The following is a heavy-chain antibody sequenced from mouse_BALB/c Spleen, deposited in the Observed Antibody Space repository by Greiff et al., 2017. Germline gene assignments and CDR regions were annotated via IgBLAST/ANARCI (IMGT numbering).Heavy chain of an antibody. CDR1: GFNIKDTY. V-gene: IGHV14-3*02. D-gene: IGHD2-4*01. CDR3: ARSTMITGGAMDY. CDR2: IDPANGNT. J-gene: IGHJ4*01. Sequence: EVQLQQSGAELVKPGASVKLSCTASGFNIKDTYMHWVKQRPEQGLEWIGRIDPANGNTKYDPKFQGKATITADTSSNTAYLQLSSLTSEDTAVYYCARSTMITGGAMDYWGQGTSVTVSS.